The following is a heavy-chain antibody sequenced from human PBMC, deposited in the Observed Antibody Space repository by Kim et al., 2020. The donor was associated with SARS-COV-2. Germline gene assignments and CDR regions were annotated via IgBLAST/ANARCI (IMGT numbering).Heavy chain of an antibody. D-gene: IGHD2-21*01. V-gene: IGHV2-5*02. J-gene: IGHJ3*01. CDR1: GFSLSRGGAG. Sequence: SGPTLVNPPQPLTLTCTFSGFSLSRGGAGVGWMRQPPGKALEWLASVYWDDDKRFSPSLKSRLTITKDTSKNQVVLTLTKMDPVDTATYFGAHLPAGDLFDFWGQGTLVTVSS. CDR3: AHLPAGDLFDF. CDR2: VYWDDDK.